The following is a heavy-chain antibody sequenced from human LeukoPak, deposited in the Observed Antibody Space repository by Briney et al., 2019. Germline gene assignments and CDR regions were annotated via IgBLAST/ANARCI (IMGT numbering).Heavy chain of an antibody. Sequence: SETLSLTCAVYGGSFSGYYWSWIRQPTGKGLEWIGEINHSGSTNYNPSPKSRVTISVDTSKNQFSLKLSSVTAADTAVYYCARERNYCSSTSCYGFFDYWGQGTLVTVSS. CDR1: GGSFSGYY. V-gene: IGHV4-34*01. J-gene: IGHJ4*02. D-gene: IGHD2-2*01. CDR2: INHSGST. CDR3: ARERNYCSSTSCYGFFDY.